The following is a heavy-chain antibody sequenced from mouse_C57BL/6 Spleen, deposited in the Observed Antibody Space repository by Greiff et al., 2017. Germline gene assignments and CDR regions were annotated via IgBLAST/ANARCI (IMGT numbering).Heavy chain of an antibody. J-gene: IGHJ3*01. V-gene: IGHV1-9*01. CDR1: GYTFTGYW. CDR2: ILPGSGST. Sequence: QVQLQQSGAELMKPGASVKLSCKATGYTFTGYWIEWEKQRPGHGLEWIGEILPGSGSTNYNEKFKGKATFTADTSSNTAYMQLSSLTTEDSAIYYCARGGISLDYGGFAYWGQGTLVTVSA. CDR3: ARGGISLDYGGFAY. D-gene: IGHD2-4*01.